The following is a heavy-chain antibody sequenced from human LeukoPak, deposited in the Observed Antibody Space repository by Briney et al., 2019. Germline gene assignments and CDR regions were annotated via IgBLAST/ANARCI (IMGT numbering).Heavy chain of an antibody. V-gene: IGHV3-7*01. CDR3: ARGLLWFGELSP. J-gene: IGHJ5*02. CDR2: IKQDGSEK. CDR1: GFTFSNYW. Sequence: PGGSLRLSCAASGFTFSNYWMNWFRQAPGKGLEWVANIKQDGSEKYYVDSVKGRFTISRDNAKNSLYLQMNSLRAEDTAVYYCARGLLWFGELSPWGQGTLVTVSS. D-gene: IGHD3-10*01.